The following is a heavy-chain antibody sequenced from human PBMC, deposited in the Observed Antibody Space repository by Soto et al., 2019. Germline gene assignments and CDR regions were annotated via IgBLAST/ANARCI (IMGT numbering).Heavy chain of an antibody. J-gene: IGHJ5*02. CDR1: GGSITSSSYY. CDR2: IYYSGST. D-gene: IGHD1-26*01. CDR3: ATLEVGGGYVYIFYS. Sequence: SETLSLTCTVSGGSITSSSYYWGWIRQPPGKGLEWIGSIYYSGSTYYNPSLKSRVTISVDTSKNQFSLKLSSVTAADTAVYYCATLEVGGGYVYIFYSCGQGTLVTVSS. V-gene: IGHV4-39*01.